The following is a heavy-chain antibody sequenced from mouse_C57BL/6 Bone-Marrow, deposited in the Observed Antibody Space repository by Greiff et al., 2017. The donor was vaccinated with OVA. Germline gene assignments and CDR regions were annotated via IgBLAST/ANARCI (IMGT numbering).Heavy chain of an antibody. J-gene: IGHJ4*01. CDR1: GYTFTSYT. CDR2: INPSSGYT. CDR3: ARRSYGKDAMDY. D-gene: IGHD2-1*01. Sequence: VQLQQSGAELARPGASVKMSCKASGYTFTSYTMHWVKQRPGQGLEWIGYINPSSGYTKYNQKFKDKATLTADKSSSTAYMQLSSLTSEDSAVYYCARRSYGKDAMDYWGQGTSVTVSS. V-gene: IGHV1-4*01.